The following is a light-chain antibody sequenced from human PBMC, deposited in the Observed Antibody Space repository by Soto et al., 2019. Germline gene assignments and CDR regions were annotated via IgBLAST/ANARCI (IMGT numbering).Light chain of an antibody. CDR3: QSYDSRLSGYV. CDR1: SSNVGTNT. CDR2: GNN. V-gene: IGLV1-44*01. Sequence: QSVLTQPPSASGTPGQRVTISCSGSSSNVGTNTVHWYQHLPGTAPKLLIYGNNQRPSGVPDRFSGSSSGTSASLAISGLRSEDESDYYCQSYDSRLSGYVFGTGTKLTVL. J-gene: IGLJ1*01.